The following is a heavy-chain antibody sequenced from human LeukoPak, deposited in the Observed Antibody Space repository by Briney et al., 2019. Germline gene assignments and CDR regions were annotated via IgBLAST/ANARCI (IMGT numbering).Heavy chain of an antibody. Sequence: NASETLSLTCTVSGGSISSYFWTWIRQPPGKGLEWIGYISDSGSTDYYPSLKSRVTMSADTSKNRFSLKLTSVTAADTAIYYCARLSDKYYYYMDVWGKGTTVTVSS. D-gene: IGHD1-26*01. J-gene: IGHJ6*03. CDR2: ISDSGST. CDR3: ARLSDKYYYYMDV. V-gene: IGHV4-59*01. CDR1: GGSISSYF.